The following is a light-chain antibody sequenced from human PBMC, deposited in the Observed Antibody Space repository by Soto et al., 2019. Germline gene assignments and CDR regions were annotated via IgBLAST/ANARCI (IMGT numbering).Light chain of an antibody. V-gene: IGLV2-23*02. CDR3: CSYAGTATV. J-gene: IGLJ1*01. Sequence: QSALTQPASVSGSPGQSITISCTGTNSDVESYNLVSWFRQHPGEAPKLIVYEVTKRPSGVSNLFSGSKSGNPASLTISGLQAEDEANYYCCSYAGTATVFGTGTKVTVL. CDR1: NSDVESYNL. CDR2: EVT.